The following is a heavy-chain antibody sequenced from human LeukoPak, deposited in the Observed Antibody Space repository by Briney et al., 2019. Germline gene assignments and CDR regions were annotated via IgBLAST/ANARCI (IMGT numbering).Heavy chain of an antibody. J-gene: IGHJ4*02. CDR3: ARGPMILSWYSSALDY. CDR1: GGSFSGYY. V-gene: IGHV4-34*01. CDR2: INHSGST. D-gene: IGHD6-19*01. Sequence: SETLSLTCAVYGGSFSGYYWSWIRQPPGKGLEWIGEINHSGSTNYNPSLKSRVTISVDTSKNQFSLKLSSVTAADTAVYYCARGPMILSWYSSALDYWGQGTLVTASS.